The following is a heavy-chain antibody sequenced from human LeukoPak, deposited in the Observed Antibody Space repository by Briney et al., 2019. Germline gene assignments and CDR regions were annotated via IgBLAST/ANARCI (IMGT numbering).Heavy chain of an antibody. Sequence: SETLSLTCAVYSGSFSGYYWSWIRQPPEKGLEWIGEINDSGSTNYNPSLKSRVTISVDTSKNQFSLKLTSVTAADTALYYCARGRTRPIYYFDYWGQGTLVTVSS. D-gene: IGHD2-2*01. CDR1: SGSFSGYY. J-gene: IGHJ4*02. CDR3: ARGRTRPIYYFDY. V-gene: IGHV4-34*01. CDR2: INDSGST.